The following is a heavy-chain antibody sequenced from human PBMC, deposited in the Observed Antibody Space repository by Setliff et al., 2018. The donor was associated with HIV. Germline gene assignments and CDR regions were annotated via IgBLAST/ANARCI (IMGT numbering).Heavy chain of an antibody. CDR3: VRAEITMFINPPAFW. D-gene: IGHD3-10*02. Sequence: PGESLKISCVASGFIFRTNDMHWVRQAPGKGLEWVSFIRSDGSNKYYADPVKGRFTISRDNSKNTVYLEIHSLRAEDTAVYYCVRAEITMFINPPAFWWGQGTRVTVSS. J-gene: IGHJ4*02. CDR1: GFIFRTND. CDR2: IRSDGSNK. V-gene: IGHV3-30*02.